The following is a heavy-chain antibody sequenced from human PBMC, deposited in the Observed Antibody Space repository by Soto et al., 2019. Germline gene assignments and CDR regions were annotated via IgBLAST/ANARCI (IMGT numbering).Heavy chain of an antibody. Sequence: SETLSLTCTVSGGSISSSSYYWGWIRQPPGKGLEWIGSIYYSGSTYYNPSLKSRVTISVDTSKNQFSLKLSSVTAADTAVYYCARHGLVHYWGQGTLVTVSS. J-gene: IGHJ4*02. CDR2: IYYSGST. CDR3: ARHGLVHY. D-gene: IGHD6-6*01. V-gene: IGHV4-39*01. CDR1: GGSISSSSYY.